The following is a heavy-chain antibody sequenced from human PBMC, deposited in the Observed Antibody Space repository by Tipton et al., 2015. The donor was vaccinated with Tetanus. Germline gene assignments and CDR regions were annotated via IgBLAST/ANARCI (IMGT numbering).Heavy chain of an antibody. V-gene: IGHV1-18*01. CDR3: ATAPLGEHYFDY. CDR1: GYTFTKYG. J-gene: IGHJ4*02. D-gene: IGHD2-21*01. CDR2: INPYRGNT. Sequence: QLVQSGAEVKKPGASVKVSCKASGYTFTKYGINWVRQAPGQGLEWTGWINPYRGNTNYAQSLQGRVTMTTDTSTSTVYMELRSLRSDDTAVYYCATAPLGEHYFDYWGQGTLITVSS.